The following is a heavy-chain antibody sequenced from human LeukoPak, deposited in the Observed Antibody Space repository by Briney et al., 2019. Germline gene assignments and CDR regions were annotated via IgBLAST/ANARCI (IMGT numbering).Heavy chain of an antibody. CDR3: ARSGYMYSSSWYYYYGMDV. V-gene: IGHV3-48*03. J-gene: IGHJ6*02. CDR2: ISSSGSTI. Sequence: PGGSLRLSCAASGFTFSSYEMNWVRQAPGKGLEWVSYISSSGSTIYYADSVKGRFTISRDNAKNSLYLQMNSLRAEDTAVYYCARSGYMYSSSWYYYYGMDVWGQGTTVTVSS. CDR1: GFTFSSYE. D-gene: IGHD6-13*01.